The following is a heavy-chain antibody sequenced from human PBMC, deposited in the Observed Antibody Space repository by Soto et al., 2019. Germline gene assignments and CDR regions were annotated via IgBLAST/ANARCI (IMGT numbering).Heavy chain of an antibody. CDR2: INPNSGGT. D-gene: IGHD3-10*01. Sequence: GASVKVSCKASGYTFTGYYMHWVRQAPGQGLEWMGWINPNSGGTNYAQKFQGRVTMTRDTSISTAYMELSRLRSDDTAVYYCAREDYGSGSYSVPNTQDYWGQGTLVTVPQ. CDR3: AREDYGSGSYSVPNTQDY. J-gene: IGHJ4*02. CDR1: GYTFTGYY. V-gene: IGHV1-2*02.